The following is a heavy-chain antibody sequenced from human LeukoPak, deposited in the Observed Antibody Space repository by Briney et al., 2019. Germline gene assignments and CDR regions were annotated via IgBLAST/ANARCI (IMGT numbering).Heavy chain of an antibody. Sequence: PGGSLRLSCAASGFTFSNYEMNWVRQAPGKGLEWVSYISASGSTLFYADSVRGRFTISRDNAKNSLSLQMNSLRAEDTAVYYCARGYCSGGSCYFDYWGQGTLVTVSS. D-gene: IGHD2-15*01. CDR3: ARGYCSGGSCYFDY. V-gene: IGHV3-48*03. CDR1: GFTFSNYE. J-gene: IGHJ4*02. CDR2: ISASGSTL.